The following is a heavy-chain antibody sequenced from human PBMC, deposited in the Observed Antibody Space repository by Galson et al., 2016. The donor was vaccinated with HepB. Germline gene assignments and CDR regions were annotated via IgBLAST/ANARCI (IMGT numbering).Heavy chain of an antibody. J-gene: IGHJ6*01. D-gene: IGHD3-3*01. Sequence: SVKVSCKASADMFNNYAVFWVRQAPGQGLEWMGGIIPIFGTAHYSQNFRGRLSISADTSTSTAYLELSTLRSGDTAVYYCATYKEDLVYRQAEPMGVWGQGTTVIVSS. CDR1: ADMFNNYA. CDR2: IIPIFGTA. CDR3: ATYKEDLVYRQAEPMGV. V-gene: IGHV1-69*06.